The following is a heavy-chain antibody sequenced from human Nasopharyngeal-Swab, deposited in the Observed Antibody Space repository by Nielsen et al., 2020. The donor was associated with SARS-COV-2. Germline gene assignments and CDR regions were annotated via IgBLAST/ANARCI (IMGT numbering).Heavy chain of an antibody. CDR2: IYYSGST. J-gene: IGHJ4*02. CDR3: ALDYYDSSGYSRPNDY. V-gene: IGHV4-30-4*01. D-gene: IGHD3-22*01. Sequence: WIRQPAGRGLEWIGYIYYSGSTYYKPSLKSRVTISVDTSKNQFSLKLSSVTAADTAVYYCALDYYDSSGYSRPNDYWGQGTLVTVSS.